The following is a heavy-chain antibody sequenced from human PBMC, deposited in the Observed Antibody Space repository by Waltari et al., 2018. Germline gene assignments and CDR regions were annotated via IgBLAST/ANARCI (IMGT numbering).Heavy chain of an antibody. Sequence: EVQVVESGGGLVEPGGSLRLSCAASGFDFTNAWMTWVRQAPGKGLEWVGRVKREIDGGTTDYGAPAKGRFSISRDDSQNTVYLQMNSLQTEDSALYYCTTDRGDYWGQGTLVTVSS. CDR3: TTDRGDY. J-gene: IGHJ4*02. V-gene: IGHV3-15*01. CDR1: GFDFTNAW. D-gene: IGHD3-10*01. CDR2: VKREIDGGTT.